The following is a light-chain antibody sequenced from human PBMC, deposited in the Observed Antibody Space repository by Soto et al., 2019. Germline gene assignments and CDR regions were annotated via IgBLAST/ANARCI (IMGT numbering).Light chain of an antibody. CDR1: QSISTW. V-gene: IGKV1-5*03. J-gene: IGKJ3*01. CDR3: QQYNGYFT. CDR2: KTS. Sequence: DIQMTQSPSTLSASVGDRVTITCRASQSISTWVTWYQQKPGKVPNLLIYKTSTLESGVPSRFSGSGSGTEFTLTIRSLQPDDFATYFCQQYNGYFTFGPGTKVDIK.